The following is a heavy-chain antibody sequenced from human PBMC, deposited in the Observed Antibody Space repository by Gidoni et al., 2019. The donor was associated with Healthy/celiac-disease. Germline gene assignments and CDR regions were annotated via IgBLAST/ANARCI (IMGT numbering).Heavy chain of an antibody. J-gene: IGHJ5*02. D-gene: IGHD3-9*01. Sequence: EVQLVESGGGLVQPGGSLRLSCAASGFTFSSYWMHLVREAPGKGLVWVSRINSDGSSTSYADSVKGRFTISRDNAKNTLYMQMNSLRAEDTAVYYCAREDYDILTGYNNWFDPWGQGTLVTVSS. CDR1: GFTFSSYW. V-gene: IGHV3-74*01. CDR3: AREDYDILTGYNNWFDP. CDR2: INSDGSST.